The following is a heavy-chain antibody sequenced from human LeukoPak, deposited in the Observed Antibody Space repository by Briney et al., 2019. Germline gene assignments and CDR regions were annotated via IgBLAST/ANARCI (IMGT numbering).Heavy chain of an antibody. Sequence: GASVKVSCKASGYTFTSYDINWVRQATGQGLEWMGWMNPNSGNTGYAQKFQGRVTITRNTSISTAYMELSRLRSDDTAVYYCARGKLVTKDAFDIWGQGTMVTVSS. CDR1: GYTFTSYD. CDR2: MNPNSGNT. V-gene: IGHV1-8*03. J-gene: IGHJ3*02. D-gene: IGHD6-13*01. CDR3: ARGKLVTKDAFDI.